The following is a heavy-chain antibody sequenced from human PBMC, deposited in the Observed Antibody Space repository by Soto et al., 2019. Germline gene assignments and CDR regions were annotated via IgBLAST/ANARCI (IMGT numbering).Heavy chain of an antibody. Sequence: SETLSLTCAVSGGSISSSDWWIWVRQSPGTGLEWIGEISHSGLTNYSPSLKSRVTISVDKSKNQFSLKLSSVTAADTAVYYCARRYGSCFDYWGQGTLVTVSS. CDR1: GGSISSSDW. D-gene: IGHD5-18*01. CDR2: ISHSGLT. V-gene: IGHV4-4*02. J-gene: IGHJ4*02. CDR3: ARRYGSCFDY.